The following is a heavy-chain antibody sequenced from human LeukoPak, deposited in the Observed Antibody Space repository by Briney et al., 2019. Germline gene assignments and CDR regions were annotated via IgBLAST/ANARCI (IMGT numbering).Heavy chain of an antibody. D-gene: IGHD5-18*01. CDR3: ANDLGWIQLNLG. J-gene: IGHJ4*02. V-gene: IGHV3-23*01. Sequence: GGSLRLSCAASGFTFSSYSMNWVRQAPGKGLEWVSGITGHGDTTYYADSVKGRFTISRDNSRNTVYLQMNSLRAEDTAVYYCANDLGWIQLNLGRGQGTLVTVSS. CDR2: ITGHGDTT. CDR1: GFTFSSYS.